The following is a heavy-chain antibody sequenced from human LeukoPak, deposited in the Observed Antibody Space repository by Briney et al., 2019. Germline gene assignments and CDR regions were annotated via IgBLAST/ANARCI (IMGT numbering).Heavy chain of an antibody. V-gene: IGHV3-20*04. J-gene: IGHJ3*02. CDR2: INWNGGST. CDR1: GFIFDDYG. Sequence: PGGSLRLFCAASGFIFDDYGMSWVRQAPGKGLEWVSGINWNGGSTGYADSVKGRFTICRDNAKNSPYLQMNSLRAEYTALYYCARGPYCRSASCYRIAFDIWGKGTLVTVSS. D-gene: IGHD2-2*02. CDR3: ARGPYCRSASCYRIAFDI.